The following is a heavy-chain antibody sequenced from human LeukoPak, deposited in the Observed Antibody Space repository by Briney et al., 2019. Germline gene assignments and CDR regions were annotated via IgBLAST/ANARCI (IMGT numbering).Heavy chain of an antibody. V-gene: IGHV3-23*01. D-gene: IGHD3-16*01. Sequence: PGGSLRLSCAASGFSFSSHGMSWVRQAPGKGLEWVSGIIGGAGGTYYADSVKGRFTISRDNSKNTLYLQMNSLKAEDTAVYYCARDNDSRDPPHFDYWGQGTLVTVSS. CDR3: ARDNDSRDPPHFDY. CDR2: IIGGAGGT. J-gene: IGHJ4*02. CDR1: GFSFSSHG.